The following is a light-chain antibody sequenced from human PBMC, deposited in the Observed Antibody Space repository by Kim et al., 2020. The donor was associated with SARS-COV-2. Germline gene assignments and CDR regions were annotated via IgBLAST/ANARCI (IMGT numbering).Light chain of an antibody. CDR1: SSDVGGYNY. CDR3: CSNAGRYTWV. Sequence: GQSFTISCTGTSSDVGGYNYFSWYQQHPGKVPILLIFDVSRRPSVVPDRFSGSKSGNTASLTISGLQAEDEADYYCCSNAGRYTWVFGGGTNVTVL. V-gene: IGLV2-11*01. J-gene: IGLJ3*02. CDR2: DVS.